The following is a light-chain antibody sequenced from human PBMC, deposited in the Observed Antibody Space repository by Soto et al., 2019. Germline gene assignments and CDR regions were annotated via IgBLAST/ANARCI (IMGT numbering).Light chain of an antibody. V-gene: IGKV3-20*01. CDR1: QRVSSSY. J-gene: IGKJ5*01. CDR2: RAS. CDR3: QQYGSSPIT. Sequence: EIVLTQSPGTLSLSPGERATLSCRASQRVSSSYLAWYQQKPGQAPRLLIYRASSRATGIPDRFSGSGSGTDFTLTISRLEPEDFGVYYCQQYGSSPITFGQGTRLEIK.